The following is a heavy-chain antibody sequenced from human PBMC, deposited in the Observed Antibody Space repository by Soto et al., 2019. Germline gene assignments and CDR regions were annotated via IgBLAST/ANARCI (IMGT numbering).Heavy chain of an antibody. CDR3: VKNDSGSES. CDR1: GFTFTNCA. D-gene: IGHD1-1*01. Sequence: DVQLLESGGGFVQPGGSLRLSCAASGFTFTNCAMTWVRQAPDMGLQCVSIISGSGGDTYYADSVRGRFTISRDNSKNTLYLRMNSLRVEDTAIYCCVKNDSGSESWGQGTLVTVSS. CDR2: ISGSGGDT. V-gene: IGHV3-23*01. J-gene: IGHJ5*01.